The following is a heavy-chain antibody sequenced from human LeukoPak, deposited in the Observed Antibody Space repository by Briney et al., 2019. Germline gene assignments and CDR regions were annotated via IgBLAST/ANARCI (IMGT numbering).Heavy chain of an antibody. V-gene: IGHV3-30*04. CDR2: ISYDGSNK. D-gene: IGHD6-13*01. CDR1: GFTFSSYA. Sequence: GGSLRLSCAASGFTFSSYAMSWVRQAPGKGLEWVAVISYDGSNKYYADSVKGRFTISRDNSKNTLYLQMNSLRAEDTAVYYCARDYSSSWYHYYYYYGMDVWGQGTTVTVSS. J-gene: IGHJ6*02. CDR3: ARDYSSSWYHYYYYYGMDV.